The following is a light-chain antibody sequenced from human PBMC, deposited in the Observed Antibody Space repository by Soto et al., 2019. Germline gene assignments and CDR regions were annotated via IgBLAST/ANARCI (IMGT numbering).Light chain of an antibody. CDR2: DTS. V-gene: IGKV3-20*01. J-gene: IGKJ1*01. CDR1: QSVSTSY. CDR3: QQYGASRWT. Sequence: EIVLKQSPGTLSLSPGERATLSCRASQSVSTSYLAWYQQKPGQAPRLLIYDTSSRVTGIPDGFSGSGSGTDFTLTISRLEPEDFAVYYCQQYGASRWTFGPGTNVDIK.